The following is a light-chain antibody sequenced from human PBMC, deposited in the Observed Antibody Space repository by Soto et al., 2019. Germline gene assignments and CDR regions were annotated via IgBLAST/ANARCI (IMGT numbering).Light chain of an antibody. J-gene: IGKJ1*01. CDR2: GAS. CDR3: QQYGGSST. Sequence: EIVLTQSPGALSLSPGERATLSCRASESVTTSKLAWYQQKPGQAPRLLIYGASSRATGIPDRFSGSGAGTDFTLTSSRLEPEDFAVYYCQQYGGSSTFGQGTKVEI. CDR1: ESVTTSK. V-gene: IGKV3-20*01.